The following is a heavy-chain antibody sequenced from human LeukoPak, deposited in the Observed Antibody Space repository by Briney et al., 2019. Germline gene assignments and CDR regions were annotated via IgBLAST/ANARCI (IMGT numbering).Heavy chain of an antibody. CDR2: ISAYNGNT. V-gene: IGHV1-18*01. D-gene: IGHD4-17*01. CDR3: AREKETGDHDYGDLLYDY. Sequence: GASVKVSCKASGYTFTSYGISWVRQAPGQGLEWMGWISAYNGNTNYAQKLQGRVTMTTDTSTSTAYMELRSLRSDDTAVYYCAREKETGDHDYGDLLYDYWGQGTLVTVSS. CDR1: GYTFTSYG. J-gene: IGHJ4*02.